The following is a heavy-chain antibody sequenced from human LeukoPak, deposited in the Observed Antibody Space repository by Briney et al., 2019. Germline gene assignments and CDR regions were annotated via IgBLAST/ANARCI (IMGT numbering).Heavy chain of an antibody. D-gene: IGHD5-12*01. CDR3: ARDSGRHSGYDSTFDY. V-gene: IGHV3-11*01. Sequence: GGSLRLSCAASGFTFSDYYMSWIRQAPGKGLEWVSYISSSGSTIYYADSVKGRFTISRDNAKNSLYLQMNRLRADDTAVYYCARDSGRHSGYDSTFDYWGQGTLVTVSS. CDR2: ISSSGSTI. CDR1: GFTFSDYY. J-gene: IGHJ4*02.